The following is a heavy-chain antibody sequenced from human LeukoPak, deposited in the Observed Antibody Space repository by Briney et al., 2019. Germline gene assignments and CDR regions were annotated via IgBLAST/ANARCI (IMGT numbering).Heavy chain of an antibody. J-gene: IGHJ6*03. Sequence: APVKVSCKVSGYTVTELSMHWVRQAPGKGLEWMGGFDPEDGETIYAQKFQGRVTMTEDTSTDTAYMELSSLRSEDTAVYYCATGPVMVQGVIISPRDYYYYMDVWGKGTTVTVSS. CDR3: ATGPVMVQGVIISPRDYYYYMDV. D-gene: IGHD3-10*01. CDR1: GYTVTELS. CDR2: FDPEDGET. V-gene: IGHV1-24*01.